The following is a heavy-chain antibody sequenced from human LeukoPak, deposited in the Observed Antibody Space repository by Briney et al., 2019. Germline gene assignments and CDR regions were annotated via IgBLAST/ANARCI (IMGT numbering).Heavy chain of an antibody. V-gene: IGHV3-9*01. Sequence: SLRLFCAASGFTFVVCAMHWVRQARGGGLGWVSGISWNSGNIRYADSVKCRFTISRDNAKNTLYLQMNSLRAEDTALYYCAKDIRSVPAASHFDYWGEGNLVTVS. CDR3: AKDIRSVPAASHFDY. D-gene: IGHD2-2*01. CDR1: GFTFVVCA. CDR2: ISWNSGNI. J-gene: IGHJ4*02.